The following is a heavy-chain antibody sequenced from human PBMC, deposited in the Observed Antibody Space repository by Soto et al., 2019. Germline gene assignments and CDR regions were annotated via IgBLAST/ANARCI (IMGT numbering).Heavy chain of an antibody. Sequence: SVKVSCKASGGTFSSYAISWVRQAPGQGLEWMGGIIPIFGTANYAQKFQGRVTITADESTSTAYMELSSLRSEDTAVYYCARDPRQYNWFDPWGQGTLVTSPQ. V-gene: IGHV1-69*13. CDR3: ARDPRQYNWFDP. D-gene: IGHD4-4*01. CDR2: IIPIFGTA. CDR1: GGTFSSYA. J-gene: IGHJ5*02.